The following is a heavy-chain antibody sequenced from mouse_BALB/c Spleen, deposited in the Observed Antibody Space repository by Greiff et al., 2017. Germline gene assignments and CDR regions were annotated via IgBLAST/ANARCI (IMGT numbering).Heavy chain of an antibody. CDR1: GYTFTSYW. V-gene: IGHV1S81*02. J-gene: IGHJ3*01. Sequence: QVQLQQPGAELVKPGASVKLSCKASGYTFTSYWMHWVKQRPGQGLEWIGEINPSNGRTNYNERFKSKATLTVDKSSSTAYMQLSSLTSEDSAVYYGASTARATSWFAYWGQGTLVTVSA. D-gene: IGHD3-1*01. CDR3: ASTARATSWFAY. CDR2: INPSNGRT.